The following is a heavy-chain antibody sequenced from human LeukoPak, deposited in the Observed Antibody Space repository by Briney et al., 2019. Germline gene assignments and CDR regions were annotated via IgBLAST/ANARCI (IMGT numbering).Heavy chain of an antibody. J-gene: IGHJ3*02. D-gene: IGHD3-22*01. CDR3: GRQKYYYDSSGLDAFDI. CDR2: IYYSGNY. V-gene: IGHV4-39*01. CDR1: GGSISSCSYY. Sequence: SETLSLTCTVSGGSISSCSYYWGWLPQPPGKGLVWIGSIYYSGNYYYNPSLRSRVTISVDTSKNQFTLKLSSVTAADTAVYYCGRQKYYYDSSGLDAFDIWGQGTMVTVSS.